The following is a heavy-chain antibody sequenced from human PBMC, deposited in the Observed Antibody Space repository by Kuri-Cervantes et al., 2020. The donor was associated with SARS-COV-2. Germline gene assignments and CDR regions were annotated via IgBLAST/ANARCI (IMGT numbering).Heavy chain of an antibody. CDR2: IYYSGST. D-gene: IGHD3-3*01. CDR1: GGSFSGYY. CDR3: ARVGGATYGVVVYYYYYVDV. J-gene: IGHJ6*03. V-gene: IGHV4-59*01. Sequence: GSLRLSCAVYGGSFSGYYWSWIRQPPGKGLEWIGYIYYSGSTNYKPSLKSRVTISVDTSKNQFYLKLSSVTAADTAVYYCARVGGATYGVVVYYYYYVDVWGKGTTVTVSS.